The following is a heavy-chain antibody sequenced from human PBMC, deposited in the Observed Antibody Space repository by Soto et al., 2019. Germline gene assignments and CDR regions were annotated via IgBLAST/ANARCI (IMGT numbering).Heavy chain of an antibody. D-gene: IGHD2-2*01. CDR3: AIYHLELFRFDY. V-gene: IGHV1-18*04. CDR2: ISLYNGNT. J-gene: IGHJ4*02. Sequence: QIQLVQSGPEVKKPGAPMKVSCKAYDFGFTSHGISWVRQAPGQGLEWMGWISLYNGNTNYAQQFQGRVTMTTDTSTSTAYMELRSLRSDDTAMYFCAIYHLELFRFDYWGQGTLVTVSS. CDR1: DFGFTSHG.